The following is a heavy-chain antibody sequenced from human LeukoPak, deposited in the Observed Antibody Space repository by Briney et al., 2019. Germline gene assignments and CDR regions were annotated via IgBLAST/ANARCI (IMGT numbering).Heavy chain of an antibody. J-gene: IGHJ6*02. V-gene: IGHV3-7*03. CDR1: GFTFSSFG. CDR3: ARGGGLDV. CDR2: INHNGNVN. Sequence: GGSLRLSCAASGFTFSSFGMHWVRQAPGKGLEWVASINHNGNVNYYVDSVKGRFTISRDNAKNSLYLQMSNLRAEDTAVYFCARGGGLDVWGQGATVTVSS. D-gene: IGHD3-16*01.